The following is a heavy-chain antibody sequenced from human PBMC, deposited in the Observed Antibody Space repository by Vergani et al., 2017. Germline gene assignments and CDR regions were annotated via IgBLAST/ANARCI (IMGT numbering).Heavy chain of an antibody. CDR1: GFTFSSYW. CDR3: ARDTSADQYRTRYYYYGMDV. Sequence: EVQLVESGGGLVQPGGSLRLSCAASGFTFSSYWMSWVRQAPGKGLEWVANIKQDGSEKYYVDSVKGRFTISRDNAKNSLYLQMNSLRAEDTAVYYCARDTSADQYRTRYYYYGMDVWGQGTTVTVSS. J-gene: IGHJ6*02. D-gene: IGHD2-2*01. V-gene: IGHV3-7*01. CDR2: IKQDGSEK.